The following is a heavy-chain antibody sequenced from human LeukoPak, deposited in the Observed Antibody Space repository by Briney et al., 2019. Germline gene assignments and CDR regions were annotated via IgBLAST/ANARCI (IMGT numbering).Heavy chain of an antibody. V-gene: IGHV3-9*01. CDR1: GFTLRDYA. D-gene: IGHD3-10*01. Sequence: SLGLSCAASGFTLRDYAMHWVRQVPGKGLEWVSGISFNSDNIDYADSVKGRFTISRDNANNSLHLQMNSLRVEDTAWYYCAKAKGFAAMYYFDYWGQGALVTVSS. J-gene: IGHJ4*02. CDR3: AKAKGFAAMYYFDY. CDR2: ISFNSDNI.